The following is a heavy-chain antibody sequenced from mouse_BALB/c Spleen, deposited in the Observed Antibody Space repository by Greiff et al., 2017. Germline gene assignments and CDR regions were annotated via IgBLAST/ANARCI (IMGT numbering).Heavy chain of an antibody. D-gene: IGHD1-1*01. CDR2: ISYSGST. CDR1: GYSITSDYA. J-gene: IGHJ2*01. CDR3: AREAHYYGSSNFDY. V-gene: IGHV3-2*02. Sequence: EVKLMESGPGLVKPSQSLSLTCTVTGYSITSDYAWNWIRQFPGNKLEWMGYISYSGSTSYNPSLKSRISITRDTSKNQFFLQLNSVTTEDTATYYCAREAHYYGSSNFDYWGQGTTLTVSS.